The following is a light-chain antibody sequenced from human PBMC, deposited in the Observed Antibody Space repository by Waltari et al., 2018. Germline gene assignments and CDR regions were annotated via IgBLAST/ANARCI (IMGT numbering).Light chain of an antibody. V-gene: IGKV1-16*01. CDR1: RGINTY. J-gene: IGKJ3*01. CDR3: LQYYTDPVT. CDR2: ATS. Sequence: DIQMTQSPSSVSASIGDTVTIACRASRGINTYLAWFQQKPGKAPKSLIYATSNLQSVVPSRFSGSGSGTEFSLTISSLQPEDFASYYCLQYYTDPVTFGPGTKVDIK.